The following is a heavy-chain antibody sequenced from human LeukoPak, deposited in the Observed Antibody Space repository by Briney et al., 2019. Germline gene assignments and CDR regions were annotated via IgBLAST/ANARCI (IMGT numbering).Heavy chain of an antibody. J-gene: IGHJ2*01. D-gene: IGHD6-13*01. CDR1: GGPMSVYY. V-gene: IGHV4-59*01. CDR2: IYYSGST. CDR3: ARLPYSSSWIYYWYFDL. Sequence: PSETLSLTCTVSGGPMSVYYWSWIRQPPGKGLECIGNIYYSGSTDYNPSLKSRVTISVDTSKNQFSLKLTSVTAADTAVYYCARLPYSSSWIYYWYFDLWGRGPLVTVSS.